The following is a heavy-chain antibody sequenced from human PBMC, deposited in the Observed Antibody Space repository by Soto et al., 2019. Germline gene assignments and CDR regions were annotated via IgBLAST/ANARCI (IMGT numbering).Heavy chain of an antibody. CDR1: GGSISSYY. CDR2: IYYSGST. Sequence: QVQLQESGPGLVKPSETLSLTCTVSGGSISSYYWSWIRQPPGKGLEWIGYIYYSGSTNYNPSLKSRVTISVDTSKNQFSLKLSSVTAADTAVYYCARHSSGWYTDRSYFQHWGQGTLVTVSS. D-gene: IGHD6-19*01. CDR3: ARHSSGWYTDRSYFQH. V-gene: IGHV4-59*08. J-gene: IGHJ1*01.